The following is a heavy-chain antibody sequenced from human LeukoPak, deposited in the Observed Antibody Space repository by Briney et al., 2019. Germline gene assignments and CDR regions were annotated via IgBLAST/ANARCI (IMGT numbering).Heavy chain of an antibody. D-gene: IGHD3-9*01. CDR2: INHSGST. CDR1: GGSFSGYY. CDR3: ARGGQYYDILTGYYPGRVPFDY. Sequence: SETLSLTCAVYGGSFSGYYWSWIRQPPGKGLEWIGEINHSGSTNYNPSLKSRVTISVDTSKNQFSLKLSSVTAADTAVYYCARGGQYYDILTGYYPGRVPFDYWGQGTLVTVSS. V-gene: IGHV4-34*01. J-gene: IGHJ4*02.